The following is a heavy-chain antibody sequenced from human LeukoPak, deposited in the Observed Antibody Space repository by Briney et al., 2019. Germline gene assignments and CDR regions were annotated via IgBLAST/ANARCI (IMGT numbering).Heavy chain of an antibody. J-gene: IGHJ6*03. V-gene: IGHV1-69*05. Sequence: GASVKVSCKXSGGTFSSYAISWVRQAPGQGLEWMGGIIPIFGTANYAQKFKGRVTITTDESTGPAYMELSSLRSEDTAVYYCARVSAYCGGDCWYYMDVWGKGTTVTVSS. CDR2: IIPIFGTA. CDR1: GGTFSSYA. CDR3: ARVSAYCGGDCWYYMDV. D-gene: IGHD2-21*02.